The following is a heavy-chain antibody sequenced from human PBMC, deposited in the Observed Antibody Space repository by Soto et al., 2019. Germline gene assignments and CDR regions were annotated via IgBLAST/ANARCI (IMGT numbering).Heavy chain of an antibody. CDR3: ARRGGRAMVRGVVYYYGMDV. CDR1: GGSISSSNW. Sequence: KTSETLSLTCAVSGGSISSSNWWSWVRQPPGKELEWIGEIYHSGSTNYSPSLKSRVTISVDKSKNQFSLKLSSVTAADTAVYYCARRGGRAMVRGVVYYYGMDVWGQGTTVTVSS. V-gene: IGHV4-4*02. J-gene: IGHJ6*02. D-gene: IGHD3-10*01. CDR2: IYHSGST.